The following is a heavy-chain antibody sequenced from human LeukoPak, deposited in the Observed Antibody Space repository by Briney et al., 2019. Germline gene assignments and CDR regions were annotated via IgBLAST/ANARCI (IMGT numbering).Heavy chain of an antibody. Sequence: GGSLRLSYAASGFTFSSYWMHWVRQAPGKGLAWVSRINSDGSSTIYADSVKGRFTISRDNAKNTLYLQMNSLRAEDTAVYYCARGAARLGSDYWGQGTLVTVSS. D-gene: IGHD6-6*01. J-gene: IGHJ4*02. CDR1: GFTFSSYW. V-gene: IGHV3-74*01. CDR3: ARGAARLGSDY. CDR2: INSDGSST.